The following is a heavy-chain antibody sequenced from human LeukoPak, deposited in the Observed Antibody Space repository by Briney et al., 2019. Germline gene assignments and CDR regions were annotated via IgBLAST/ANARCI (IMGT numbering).Heavy chain of an antibody. V-gene: IGHV3-21*01. CDR2: ISSSSSYI. D-gene: IGHD1-1*01. Sequence: GGSLRLSCAASGFTFSGYSMNWVRQAPGKGLEWVSSISSSSSYIYYADSVKGRFTISRDNAKNSLYLQMNSLRAEDTAVYYCARIWNYYYYYYMDVWGKGTTVTVSS. J-gene: IGHJ6*03. CDR3: ARIWNYYYYYYMDV. CDR1: GFTFSGYS.